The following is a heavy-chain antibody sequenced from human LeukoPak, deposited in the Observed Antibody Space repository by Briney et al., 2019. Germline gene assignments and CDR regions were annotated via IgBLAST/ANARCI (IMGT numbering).Heavy chain of an antibody. CDR1: GFTFRSYG. CDR3: AKDWTPIATGPDY. CDR2: ISYDGSNK. V-gene: IGHV3-30*18. J-gene: IGHJ4*02. Sequence: GGSLRLSCADSGFTFRSYGMHCVRQAPGKGREWVADISYDGSNKYYADSVKGRFTISRDNSKNTLYLQMNSLRAEDTAVYYCAKDWTPIATGPDYWGQGTLVTVSS. D-gene: IGHD3/OR15-3a*01.